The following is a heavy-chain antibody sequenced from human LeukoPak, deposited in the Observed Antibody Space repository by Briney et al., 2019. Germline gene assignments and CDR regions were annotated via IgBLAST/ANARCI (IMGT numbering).Heavy chain of an antibody. D-gene: IGHD1-26*01. V-gene: IGHV3-15*01. CDR1: GFTFSNAW. CDR2: IKTESDGSTT. Sequence: GGSLRLAWAASGFTFSNAWMSWVRQAPGKGREWVGRIKTESDGSTTDYGGAVKGKFSSARDNSKRRLNLQRQSLKTEDTAVYFCTTDLRWELEPFDYWGQGTLVTVSS. J-gene: IGHJ4*02. CDR3: TTDLRWELEPFDY.